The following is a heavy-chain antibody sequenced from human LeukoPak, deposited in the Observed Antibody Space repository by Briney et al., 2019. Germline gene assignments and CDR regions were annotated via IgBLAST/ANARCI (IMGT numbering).Heavy chain of an antibody. CDR3: ARGPGSGSYFAWFDP. Sequence: PSETLSLTCAVYGGSFNGYYWSWIGQPPGKWLEWIGEINHSGSTNYNPSLKSRVTMSVDTSKNQVSLKLSSVTAADTAVYYCARGPGSGSYFAWFDPWGQGTQVTVSS. CDR2: INHSGST. V-gene: IGHV4-34*01. D-gene: IGHD3-10*01. CDR1: GGSFNGYY. J-gene: IGHJ5*02.